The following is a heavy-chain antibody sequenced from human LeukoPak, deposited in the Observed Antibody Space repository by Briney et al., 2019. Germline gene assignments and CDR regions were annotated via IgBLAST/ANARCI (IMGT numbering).Heavy chain of an antibody. V-gene: IGHV3-64*01. CDR2: ISSNGDST. D-gene: IGHD2-8*01. Sequence: GGSLRLSCGASGFTFNKYAIKWVRQAPGKGLEYVSSISSNGDSTYYVNSVKGRFTISRDNAKNTLYLQLNSLKPEDTAMYYCAGDRYWLEYCINGVCRDTFDIWGQGTMVTVSS. CDR1: GFTFNKYA. J-gene: IGHJ3*02. CDR3: AGDRYWLEYCINGVCRDTFDI.